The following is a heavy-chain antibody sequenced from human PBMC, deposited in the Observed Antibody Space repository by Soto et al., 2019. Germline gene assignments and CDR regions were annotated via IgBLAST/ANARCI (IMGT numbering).Heavy chain of an antibody. CDR2: ISGSGGST. CDR1: GFTFSSYA. V-gene: IGHV3-23*01. Sequence: GGSVRLSCAASGFTFSSYAMSWVRQAPGKGLKWVSAISGSGGSTYYADSVKGRFTISRDNSKNTLYLQMNSLRAEDTAVYYCAKDISVASNWFDPWGQGTLVTVSS. D-gene: IGHD6-19*01. J-gene: IGHJ5*02. CDR3: AKDISVASNWFDP.